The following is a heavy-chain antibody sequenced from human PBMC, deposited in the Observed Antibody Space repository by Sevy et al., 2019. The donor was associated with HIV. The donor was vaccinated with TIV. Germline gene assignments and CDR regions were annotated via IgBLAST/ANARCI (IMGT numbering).Heavy chain of an antibody. D-gene: IGHD6-19*01. CDR1: GFIVIDKY. J-gene: IGHJ4*02. V-gene: IGHV3-66*02. CDR2: IFSSGST. CDR3: VSLFLSYRSGWSYFDY. Sequence: GGSLRLSCAISGFIVIDKYIIWVRQAPGKGLEWVSVIFSSGSTYYADSAKGRFTISRDNSKNTVYLQMNSVRADDTAVYYCVSLFLSYRSGWSYFDYWGQGTLVTVSS.